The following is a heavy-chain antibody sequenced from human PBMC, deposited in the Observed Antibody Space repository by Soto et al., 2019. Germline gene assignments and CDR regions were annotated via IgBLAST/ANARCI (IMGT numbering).Heavy chain of an antibody. J-gene: IGHJ4*02. V-gene: IGHV1-69*01. CDR1: GGTFSSYA. D-gene: IGHD3-3*01. CDR2: VITIFGTA. CDR3: ARGAAGAFCSGYYSFDY. Sequence: QVQLVQSGAEVKKPGSSVKVSCKASGGTFSSYAISWVRQAPGQGLEWMGGVITIFGTANYAQKFQGRVTITADESTSTAYMERSSLRSEDTAVYYCARGAAGAFCSGYYSFDYWCQGTLVTVSS.